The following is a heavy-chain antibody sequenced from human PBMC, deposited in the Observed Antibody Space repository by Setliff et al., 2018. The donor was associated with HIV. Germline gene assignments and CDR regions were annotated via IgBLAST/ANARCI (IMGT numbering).Heavy chain of an antibody. D-gene: IGHD6-25*01. Sequence: GGSLRLSCAASGFTFISYGMSWVRQAPGKGLEWVSSISGSGSSTYYADSVKGRFTVSRDNSKYTLYLQMNSLRVEDTAVYYCTRTSRAAYWGRGTLVTVSS. CDR3: TRTSRAAY. CDR1: GFTFISYG. CDR2: ISGSGSST. J-gene: IGHJ4*02. V-gene: IGHV3-23*01.